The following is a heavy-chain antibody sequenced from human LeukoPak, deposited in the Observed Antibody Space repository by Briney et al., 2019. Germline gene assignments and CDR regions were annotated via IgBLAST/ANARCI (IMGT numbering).Heavy chain of an antibody. V-gene: IGHV3-33*01. J-gene: IGHJ4*02. CDR2: IWYDGSNK. CDR3: ARGYQGASYSAAATLGIDY. Sequence: GGSLRLSWAPSAFTFSSYSMHWVRQAPGKGLEWVAVIWYDGSNKYYADSVKGRFTISRDNSKNTLYLQMNSLRAEDTAVYYCARGYQGASYSAAATLGIDYWGQGTLVTVSS. CDR1: AFTFSSYS. D-gene: IGHD2-15*01.